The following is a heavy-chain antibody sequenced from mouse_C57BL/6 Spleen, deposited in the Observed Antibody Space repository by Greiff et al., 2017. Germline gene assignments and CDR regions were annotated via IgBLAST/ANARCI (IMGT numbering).Heavy chain of an antibody. CDR1: GYTFTDYY. CDR2: INPYNGGT. CDR3: ARENGNYVYYYAMDY. Sequence: VQLQQSGPVLVKPGASVKMSCKASGYTFTDYYMNWVKQSHGKSLEWIGVINPYNGGTSSNQKFKGKATLTVDKSSSTAYMELNSLTSEDSAVYYCARENGNYVYYYAMDYWGQGTSVTVSS. J-gene: IGHJ4*01. D-gene: IGHD2-1*01. V-gene: IGHV1-19*01.